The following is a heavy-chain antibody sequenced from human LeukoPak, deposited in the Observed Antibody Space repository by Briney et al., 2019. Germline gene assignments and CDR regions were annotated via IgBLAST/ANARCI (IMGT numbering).Heavy chain of an antibody. CDR2: ISGSGGST. J-gene: IGHJ4*02. V-gene: IGHV3-23*01. D-gene: IGHD2-2*01. CDR1: GFTFSSYA. Sequence: PGGSLRLSCAASGFTFSSYAMSWVRQAPGKGLEWVSAISGSGGSTYYADSVKGRFTISRDNSKNTLYLQMNSLRAEDTAVYYCAKGWDCSSTSRYAGLSYFDYWGQGTLVTVSS. CDR3: AKGWDCSSTSRYAGLSYFDY.